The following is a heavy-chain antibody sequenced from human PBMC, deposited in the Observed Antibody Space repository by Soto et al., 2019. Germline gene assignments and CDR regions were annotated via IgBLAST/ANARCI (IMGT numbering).Heavy chain of an antibody. CDR1: GYTFTSYA. J-gene: IGHJ6*03. D-gene: IGHD4-4*01. V-gene: IGHV1-3*01. CDR2: INAGNGNI. CDR3: ARLHRIDYYYYMDV. Sequence: ASVKVSCKASGYTFTSYAMHWVRQAPGQRLEWMGWINAGNGNIKYSQKFQGRVTITRDTSASTAYMELSSLRSEDTAVYYCARLHRIDYYYYMDVWGKGTTVTVSS.